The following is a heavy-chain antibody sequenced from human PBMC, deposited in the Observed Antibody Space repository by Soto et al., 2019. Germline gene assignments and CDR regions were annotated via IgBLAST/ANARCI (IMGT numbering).Heavy chain of an antibody. V-gene: IGHV4-59*01. J-gene: IGHJ4*02. CDR3: ARVGGDDLGDPGGFDY. CDR2: IYYSGRT. D-gene: IGHD4-17*01. CDR1: GGSIRDYF. Sequence: PSETLSLTCTVSGGSIRDYFWTWIRQPPGKGLEWIGYIYYSGRTNYNPSLKSRVSISVDTSKNHFSLQLRSVTAADTAVYYCARVGGDDLGDPGGFDYWGQGTLVTVSS.